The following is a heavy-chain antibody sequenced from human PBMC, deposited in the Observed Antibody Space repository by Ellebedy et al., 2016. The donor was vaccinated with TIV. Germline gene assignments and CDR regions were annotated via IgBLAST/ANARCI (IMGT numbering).Heavy chain of an antibody. CDR1: GFTFSSYG. CDR3: AKDKGIVVVVAATLDY. V-gene: IGHV3-30*18. Sequence: GGSLRLXXAASGFTFSSYGMHWVRQAPGKGLEWVAVISYDGSNKYYADSVKGRFTISRDNSKNTLYLQMNSLRAEDTAVYYCAKDKGIVVVVAATLDYWGQGTLVTVSS. D-gene: IGHD2-15*01. CDR2: ISYDGSNK. J-gene: IGHJ4*02.